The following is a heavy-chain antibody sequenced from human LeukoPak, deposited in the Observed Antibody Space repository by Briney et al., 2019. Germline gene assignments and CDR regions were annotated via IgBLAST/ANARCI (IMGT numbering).Heavy chain of an antibody. D-gene: IGHD6-13*01. J-gene: IGHJ4*02. CDR3: AREGGSSRNFDY. V-gene: IGHV4-59*12. CDR1: GGSISSYY. CDR2: IYYSGST. Sequence: PSETLSLTCTVSGGSISSYYWSWIRQPPGKGLEWIGYIYYSGSTNYNPSLKSRVTISVDTSKNQFSLNLSSVTAADTAVYYCAREGGSSRNFDYWGQGTLVTVSS.